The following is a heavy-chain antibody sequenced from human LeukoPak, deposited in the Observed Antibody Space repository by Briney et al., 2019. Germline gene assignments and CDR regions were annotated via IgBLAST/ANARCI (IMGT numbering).Heavy chain of an antibody. CDR3: ARAGWDYYGSGSYYPNYYYYYYMDV. V-gene: IGHV4-39*07. J-gene: IGHJ6*03. CDR1: GGSISSSSYY. Sequence: SETLSLTCTVSGGSISSSSYYWGWIRQPPGKGLEWIGSIYYSGSTYYNPSLKSRVTISVDTSKNQFSLKLSSVTAADTAVYYCARAGWDYYGSGSYYPNYYYYYYMDVWGKGTTVTISS. D-gene: IGHD3-10*01. CDR2: IYYSGST.